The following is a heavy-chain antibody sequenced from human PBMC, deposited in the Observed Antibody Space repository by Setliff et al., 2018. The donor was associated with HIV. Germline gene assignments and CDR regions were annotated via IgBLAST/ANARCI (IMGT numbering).Heavy chain of an antibody. V-gene: IGHV3-21*01. CDR3: AKGVKFLDP. J-gene: IGHJ5*02. Sequence: PGGSLRLSCVASGFTFNTYSMNWVRQPPGKGLEWVSSIASGGDYIYYADSVKGRFTVSRDNAKNSLYLQVDNVRAEDAAVYYCAKGVKFLDPWGQGTLVTVSS. D-gene: IGHD3-16*01. CDR2: IASGGDYI. CDR1: GFTFNTYS.